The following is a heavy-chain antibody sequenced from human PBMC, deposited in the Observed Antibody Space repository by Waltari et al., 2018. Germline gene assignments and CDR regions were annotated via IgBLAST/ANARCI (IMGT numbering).Heavy chain of an antibody. CDR1: GYSMSNNW. J-gene: IGHJ4*02. CDR3: ARDRGRGLYLDS. D-gene: IGHD2-15*01. Sequence: QLQLRESGPGLVKPSGTLSLTCAVSGYSMSNNWWSWVRQPPGKGLEWIGQVLGSGRTNYNPSFASRVTMSLDTYDKSFSLKMTSATAADTAVYYCARDRGRGLYLDSWGPGTLVTVS. V-gene: IGHV4-4*02. CDR2: VLGSGRT.